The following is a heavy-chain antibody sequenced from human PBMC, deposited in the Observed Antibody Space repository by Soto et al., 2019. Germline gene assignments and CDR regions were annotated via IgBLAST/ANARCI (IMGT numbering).Heavy chain of an antibody. CDR2: IRSKAYGGTT. CDR1: GFTFGEYA. Sequence: PGGSLRLSCTASGFTFGEYAMSWFREAPGKGLEWVGFIRSKAYGGTTECAASVKGRFTISRDDSNSIAYLQMKGLNTDDTAVFYCTRHPDYYEDSVSHNCFDSWGPGTLVTVSS. D-gene: IGHD3-22*01. J-gene: IGHJ5*01. CDR3: TRHPDYYEDSVSHNCFDS. V-gene: IGHV3-49*03.